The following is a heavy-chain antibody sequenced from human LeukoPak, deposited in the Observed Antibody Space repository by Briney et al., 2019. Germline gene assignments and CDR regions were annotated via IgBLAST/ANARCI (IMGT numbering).Heavy chain of an antibody. V-gene: IGHV4-59*11. CDR3: ARFGVDYDMDV. D-gene: IGHD3-16*01. CDR1: GGSISGHY. CDR2: VHYSGRP. Sequence: SETLSLTCTVSGGSISGHYWTWIRQPPGKGLEWIGQVHYSGRPDYNPSLKSRVTISVDTSKNQLSLKVTSVTGADTAVYYCARFGVDYDMDVWGQGTTVTVSS. J-gene: IGHJ6*02.